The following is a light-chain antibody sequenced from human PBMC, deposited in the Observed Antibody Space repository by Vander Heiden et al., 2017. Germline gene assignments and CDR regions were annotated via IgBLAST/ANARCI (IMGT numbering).Light chain of an antibody. CDR1: QSVSSSY. J-gene: IGKJ4*01. Sequence: DIVLTQSPGTLSLSPGERATLSCRASQSVSSSYLAWYQQKPGQALRLLIYGGSSRATGIPDRFSGSGSGTDFTLTISRLEPEDFVVYYCQQYGSSPHTFGGGTKVEIK. V-gene: IGKV3-20*01. CDR2: GGS. CDR3: QQYGSSPHT.